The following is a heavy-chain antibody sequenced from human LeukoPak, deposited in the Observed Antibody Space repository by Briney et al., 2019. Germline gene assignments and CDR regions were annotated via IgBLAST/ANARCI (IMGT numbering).Heavy chain of an antibody. Sequence: SETLSVTCTVSGGSISSSLYHWGWIRQSPGKNLEWLGSIYYTGTTHYNPSLKSRVTISVDTSKNQFSLNLSSVTAADTAVYYCARQEIGLRSFDPWGQGTLVTVSS. J-gene: IGHJ5*02. CDR2: IYYTGTT. D-gene: IGHD3/OR15-3a*01. CDR1: GGSISSSLYH. CDR3: ARQEIGLRSFDP. V-gene: IGHV4-39*01.